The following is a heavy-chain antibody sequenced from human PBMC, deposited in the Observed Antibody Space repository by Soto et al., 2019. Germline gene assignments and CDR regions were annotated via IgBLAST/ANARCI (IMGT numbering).Heavy chain of an antibody. CDR2: ISYDGSNK. D-gene: IGHD3-3*01. Sequence: GGSLRLSCAASGFTFSSYAMHWVRQAPGKGLEWVAGISYDGSNKYYADSVKGRFTISRDNSKNTLYLQMNSLRAEDTAVYYCTKTDFWPYYYYYYGMDVWGQGTTVTVSS. J-gene: IGHJ6*02. CDR1: GFTFSSYA. V-gene: IGHV3-30-3*02. CDR3: TKTDFWPYYYYYYGMDV.